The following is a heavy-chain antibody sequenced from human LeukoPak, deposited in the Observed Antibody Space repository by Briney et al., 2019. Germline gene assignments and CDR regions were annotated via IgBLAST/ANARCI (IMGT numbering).Heavy chain of an antibody. J-gene: IGHJ5*02. V-gene: IGHV3-23*01. CDR2: ISGSGGST. CDR3: AKDPNVNYYFWSGYSASGFDP. CDR1: GFTFSSYA. Sequence: GGSLRLSCSASGFTFSSYAMSWVRQAPGKGLEWVSAISGSGGSTYYADSVKGRFTISRDNSKNTLYLQMNSLRAEDTAVYYCAKDPNVNYYFWSGYSASGFDPWGQGTLVTVSS. D-gene: IGHD3-3*01.